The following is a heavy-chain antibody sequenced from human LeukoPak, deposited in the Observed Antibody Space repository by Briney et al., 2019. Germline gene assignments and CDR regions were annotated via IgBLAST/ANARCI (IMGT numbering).Heavy chain of an antibody. Sequence: GGSLRLSCAASGFTFSSYGMHWVRQAPGKGLEWVAVISYDGSNKYYADSVKGRFTISRDNSKNTLYLQMNSLRAEDTAVYYCATLLGGSGSYNPFDYWGQGTLVTVSS. CDR2: ISYDGSNK. J-gene: IGHJ4*02. D-gene: IGHD3-10*01. V-gene: IGHV3-30*03. CDR1: GFTFSSYG. CDR3: ATLLGGSGSYNPFDY.